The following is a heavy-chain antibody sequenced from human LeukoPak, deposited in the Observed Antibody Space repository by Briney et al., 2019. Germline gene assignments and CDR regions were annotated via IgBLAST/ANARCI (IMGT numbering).Heavy chain of an antibody. V-gene: IGHV4-59*01. CDR2: IYCSGST. D-gene: IGHD1-26*01. Sequence: PSETLSLTCTVSGGSISSYYWSWIRQPPGKGLEWIGYIYCSGSTNHNPSLKSRVTISVDTSKNQFSLKLSSVTAADTAVYYCARSGSRGSDVDYWGQGTLVTVSS. CDR3: ARSGSRGSDVDY. J-gene: IGHJ4*02. CDR1: GGSISSYY.